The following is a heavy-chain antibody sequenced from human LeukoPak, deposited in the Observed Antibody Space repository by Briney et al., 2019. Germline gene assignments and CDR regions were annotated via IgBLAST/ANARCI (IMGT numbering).Heavy chain of an antibody. D-gene: IGHD3-16*02. Sequence: PSDTQSLTCTVSGGSISSYYWSWIRQPAGKGLEWIGRIYTSGSTNYNPSLKSQVTMSVDTSKNQFSLKLSSVTAADTAVYYCARVPYDYVWGSYHYGGLFGYWGQGTLVTVSS. CDR1: GGSISSYY. CDR2: IYTSGST. CDR3: ARVPYDYVWGSYHYGGLFGY. V-gene: IGHV4-4*07. J-gene: IGHJ4*02.